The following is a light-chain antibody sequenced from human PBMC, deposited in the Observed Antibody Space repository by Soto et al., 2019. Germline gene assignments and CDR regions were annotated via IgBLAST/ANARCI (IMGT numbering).Light chain of an antibody. CDR2: GAS. CDR1: QSLSSNS. J-gene: IGKJ1*01. V-gene: IGKV3-20*01. CDR3: QLYSSSLTWT. Sequence: SLSLSPGERATLSCRASQSLSSNSLAWYRQKPGQAPRLLIYGASSRAAGIPDRFSGSGSGTDFTLTISRLEPEDFAMYYCQLYSSSLTWTFGEGTKVDLK.